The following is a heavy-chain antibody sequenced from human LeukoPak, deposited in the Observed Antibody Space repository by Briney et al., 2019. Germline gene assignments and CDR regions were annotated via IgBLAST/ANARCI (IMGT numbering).Heavy chain of an antibody. CDR2: INPSGGST. CDR1: GYTFTSYY. V-gene: IGHV1-46*01. D-gene: IGHD6-19*01. J-gene: IGHJ4*02. Sequence: ASVKVSCKASGYTFTSYYMHWVRQAPGQGLEWMGIINPSGGSTSYAQKFQGRVTMTRDTSTSTVYMELSSLRSEDTAVYYCAKGPLIEVAGTTWDYWGQGTLVTVSS. CDR3: AKGPLIEVAGTTWDY.